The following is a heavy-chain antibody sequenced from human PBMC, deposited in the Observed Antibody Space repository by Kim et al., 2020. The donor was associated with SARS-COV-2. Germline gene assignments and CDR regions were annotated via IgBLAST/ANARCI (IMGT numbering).Heavy chain of an antibody. CDR3: SRAAAANPAYYYYGMDL. V-gene: IGHV3-30-3*01. Sequence: GGSLRLSCAASGFTFSSYAMHWVRQAPGKGLEWVAFMSYDGSNKFYGDSVKGRFTISRDNSKYRLYLQMNSLRPEDTALYYCSRAAAANPAYYYYGMDL. D-gene: IGHD6-25*01. CDR2: MSYDGSNK. J-gene: IGHJ6*01. CDR1: GFTFSSYA.